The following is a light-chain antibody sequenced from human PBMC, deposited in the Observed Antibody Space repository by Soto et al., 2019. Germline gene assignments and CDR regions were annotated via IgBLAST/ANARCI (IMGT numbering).Light chain of an antibody. V-gene: IGKV1-5*03. J-gene: IGKJ1*01. CDR2: EAS. CDR3: QQYDSFWTM. Sequence: DIQMTQPPSTLSASVGDRVTITCRASQSISSWLAWYQQKPGKAPKLLIYEASRLESGVPSRISGSGSGTEFTLTISSLQPDDFATYYCQQYDSFWTMFGQGTKVDI. CDR1: QSISSW.